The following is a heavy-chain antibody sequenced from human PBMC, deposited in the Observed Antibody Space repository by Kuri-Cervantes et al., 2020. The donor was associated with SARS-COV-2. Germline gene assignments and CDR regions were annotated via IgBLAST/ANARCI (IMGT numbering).Heavy chain of an antibody. CDR1: GGSISSYY. CDR3: ARSRIAVADWYFDL. D-gene: IGHD6-19*01. J-gene: IGHJ2*01. CDR2: IYYSGST. V-gene: IGHV4-59*12. Sequence: GSLRLSCTVSGGSISSYYWSWIRQPPGKGLEWIGYIYYSGSTNYNPSLKSRVTISADTSKNQFSLKLSSVTAADTAVYYCARSRIAVADWYFDLWGRGTLVTVSS.